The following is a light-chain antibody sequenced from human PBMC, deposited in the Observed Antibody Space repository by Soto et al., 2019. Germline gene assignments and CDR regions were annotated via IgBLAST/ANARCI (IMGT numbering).Light chain of an antibody. J-gene: IGKJ1*01. V-gene: IGKV4-1*01. CDR2: WAS. Sequence: DIVMTQSPDSLAVSLGERATINCKSSQSVLYSSNNKNYLAWYRQRPGQPPNLHIYWASTRESGVPDRFSGSGSGTDFILTISSLQAEDVAVYYGQQYYTTPWTFGQGTKVEIK. CDR1: QSVLYSSNNKNY. CDR3: QQYYTTPWT.